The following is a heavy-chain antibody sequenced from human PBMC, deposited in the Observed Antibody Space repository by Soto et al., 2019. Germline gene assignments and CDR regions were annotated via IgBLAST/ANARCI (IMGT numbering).Heavy chain of an antibody. Sequence: QVQLQESGPGLVKPSQTLSLTCTVSGGSISSGGYYWSWIRQHPGKGLEWIGYIYYSGSTYYNPSLKSRVTISVDTSKNQFSLKLSSVTAADTAVYYCARDLGYYDYVWGSYRYPYGMDVWGQGTTVTVSS. J-gene: IGHJ6*02. D-gene: IGHD3-16*02. V-gene: IGHV4-31*03. CDR1: GGSISSGGYY. CDR3: ARDLGYYDYVWGSYRYPYGMDV. CDR2: IYYSGST.